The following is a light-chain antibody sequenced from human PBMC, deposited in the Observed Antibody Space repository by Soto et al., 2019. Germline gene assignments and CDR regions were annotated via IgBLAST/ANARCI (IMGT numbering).Light chain of an antibody. CDR1: QSVSSSY. J-gene: IGKJ5*01. V-gene: IGKV3-20*01. Sequence: EIVLTQSPCTLSLSPGERATLSCRVSQSVSSSYLAWYQQKPGQAPRLLIYGASSRATGIPDRFSGSGSVTDFTLTISRLEPEEIAVYYCQQYGSSPITFGQGTRLEIK. CDR3: QQYGSSPIT. CDR2: GAS.